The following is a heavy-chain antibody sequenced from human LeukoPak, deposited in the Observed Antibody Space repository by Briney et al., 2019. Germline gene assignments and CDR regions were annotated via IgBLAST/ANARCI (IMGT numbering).Heavy chain of an antibody. CDR1: GGTFLSHT. D-gene: IGHD3-10*01. CDR3: ARVNLRGSNYNWFDP. J-gene: IGHJ5*02. Sequence: ASVKVSCKTSGGTFLSHTFSWVRQAPGKGLEWMGKITPVIETANYAQTLQGRVSIHADKSTTTVYMDLSGLRPDDTAVYYCARVNLRGSNYNWFDPWGQGTRVTVSS. CDR2: ITPVIETA. V-gene: IGHV1-69*08.